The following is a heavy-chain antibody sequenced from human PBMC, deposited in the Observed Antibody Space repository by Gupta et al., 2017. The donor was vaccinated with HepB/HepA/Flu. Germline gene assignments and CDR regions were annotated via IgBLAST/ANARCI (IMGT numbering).Heavy chain of an antibody. Sequence: QVQLVESGGGVVQPGRSLRLSCAASGFTFSSYGMHWVRQAPGKGREWVAVISDDGSNKYYADSVKGRFTISRDNSKNTLYLQMNSLRAEDTAVYYCAKPRRGEIDAFDIWGQGTMVTVSS. V-gene: IGHV3-30*18. D-gene: IGHD3-10*01. CDR3: AKPRRGEIDAFDI. CDR2: ISDDGSNK. CDR1: GFTFSSYG. J-gene: IGHJ3*02.